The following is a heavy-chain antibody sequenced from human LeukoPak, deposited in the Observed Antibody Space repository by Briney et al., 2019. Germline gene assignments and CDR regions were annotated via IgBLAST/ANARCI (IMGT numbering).Heavy chain of an antibody. CDR3: ARGPVLLWFGELYNWFDP. J-gene: IGHJ5*02. CDR2: TYYRSKWYN. CDR1: GDSVSSNSAA. D-gene: IGHD3-10*01. V-gene: IGHV6-1*01. Sequence: QTLSLTCAISGDSVSSNSAAWNWIRQSPSRGLEWLGRTYYRSKWYNDYAVSVKSRITINPDTSKNQFSLQLNSVTPEDTAVYYCARGPVLLWFGELYNWFDPWGQGTLVTVSS.